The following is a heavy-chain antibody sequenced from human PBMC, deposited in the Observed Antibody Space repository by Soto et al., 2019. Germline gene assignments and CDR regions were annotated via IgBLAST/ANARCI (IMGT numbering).Heavy chain of an antibody. CDR1: GYSFTTYY. Sequence: QVQQVQSGAEVKNPGASVKVSCKASGYSFTTYYIHWVRQAPGQGLEWMGFIHPATGRTKYAQKFQGRGTMTRDTSIKTAYMELNRLTSDDAAMYYCARVEGSASSAGDWGQGTLVTVS. J-gene: IGHJ4*02. CDR2: IHPATGRT. CDR3: ARVEGSASSAGD. V-gene: IGHV1-2*02. D-gene: IGHD6-6*01.